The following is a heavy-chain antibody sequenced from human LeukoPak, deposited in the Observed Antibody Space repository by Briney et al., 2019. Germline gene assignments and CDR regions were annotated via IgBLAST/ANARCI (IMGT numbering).Heavy chain of an antibody. Sequence: ASVKVSCKASGYTFTSYGISWVRQAPGQGLEWMGWISAYNGNTNYAQKLQGRVTMTTDTSTSTAYMELRSLRSDDTAVYYCARDSLYSSSLPPYGMDVWGQGTTVTVSS. CDR2: ISAYNGNT. CDR3: ARDSLYSSSLPPYGMDV. J-gene: IGHJ6*02. CDR1: GYTFTSYG. V-gene: IGHV1-18*01. D-gene: IGHD6-13*01.